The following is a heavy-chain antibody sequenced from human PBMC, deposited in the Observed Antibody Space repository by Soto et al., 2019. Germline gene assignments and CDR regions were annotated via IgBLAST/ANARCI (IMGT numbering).Heavy chain of an antibody. CDR2: IGGSGDRT. J-gene: IGHJ4*02. CDR1: GFTFSTNA. V-gene: IGHV3-23*01. D-gene: IGHD2-8*02. Sequence: EVQLLESGGGLVQPGGSLRLSCAASGFTFSTNAMSWVRQAPGRGLEWVSAIGGSGDRTLYADSVKGRFTISRDNSRNTLYLQMRSLRAEDTAFYYCAKDVTGGTWNSWGQGTLVTVSS. CDR3: AKDVTGGTWNS.